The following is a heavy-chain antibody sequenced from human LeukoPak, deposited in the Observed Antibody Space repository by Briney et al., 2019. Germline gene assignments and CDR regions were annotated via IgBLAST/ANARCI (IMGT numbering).Heavy chain of an antibody. Sequence: GGSLRLSCAASGFTFSSYDMHWVRQAPGKGLEWVSAICTAGDPYYPGSVKGRFTISRENAKNSLYLQMNSLRAGDTAVYYCARGSITMVRGVISPRFDYWGQGTLVTVSS. J-gene: IGHJ4*02. CDR1: GFTFSSYD. D-gene: IGHD3-10*01. V-gene: IGHV3-13*05. CDR2: ICTAGDP. CDR3: ARGSITMVRGVISPRFDY.